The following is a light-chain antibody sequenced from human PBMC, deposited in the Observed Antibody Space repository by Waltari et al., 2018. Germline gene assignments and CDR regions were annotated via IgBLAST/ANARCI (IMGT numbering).Light chain of an antibody. CDR1: SSAFGSYNL. Sequence: QSALTQPASVSGSPGQSITISCTGASSAFGSYNLVSWYQQHPGKAPKVMIYEVTKRPSGVSVRFSGSRSGNTASLTISGLQPEDEADYYCCSYAGSGTLDVVFGGGTKLTVL. CDR3: CSYAGSGTLDVV. J-gene: IGLJ2*01. V-gene: IGLV2-23*02. CDR2: EVT.